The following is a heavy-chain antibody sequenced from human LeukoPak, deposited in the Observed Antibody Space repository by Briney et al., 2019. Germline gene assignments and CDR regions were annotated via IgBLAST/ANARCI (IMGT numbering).Heavy chain of an antibody. CDR2: VKEDATEK. CDR1: GFTFSSYS. Sequence: AGGSLRLSCAASGFTFSSYSMNWVRQAPGKGLEWVANVKEDATEKNYVDSVKGRFTISRDNAKNSLYLQMNSLRAEDTAVYYCATPLDYYDSSGYHRGGDWGQGTLVTVSS. V-gene: IGHV3-7*03. D-gene: IGHD3-22*01. J-gene: IGHJ4*02. CDR3: ATPLDYYDSSGYHRGGD.